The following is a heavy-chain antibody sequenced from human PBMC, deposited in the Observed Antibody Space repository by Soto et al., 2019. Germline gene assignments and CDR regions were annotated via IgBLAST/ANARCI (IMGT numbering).Heavy chain of an antibody. CDR3: ARGTRVGGFGELQY. CDR2: IINDGSNT. CDR1: GFTFSTYW. D-gene: IGHD3-10*01. V-gene: IGHV3-74*01. J-gene: IGHJ4*02. Sequence: EVQLVESGGGLVQPGGSLRLSCAASGFTFSTYWMHWVRQAPGKGLAWVSRIINDGSNTNYADSVKGRFTISRDNAKNKLYLQMNSLRAEDTAVYYCARGTRVGGFGELQYWGQGALVTVSS.